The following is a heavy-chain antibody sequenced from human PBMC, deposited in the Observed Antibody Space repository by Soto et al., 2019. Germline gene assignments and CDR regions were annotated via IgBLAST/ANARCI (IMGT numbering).Heavy chain of an antibody. CDR3: ARERDEDIVVVVAAKGPYYYYGMDV. D-gene: IGHD2-15*01. CDR2: IIPIFGTA. V-gene: IGHV1-69*01. Sequence: QVQLVQSGAEVKKPGSSVKVSCKASGGTFSSYAISWVRQAPGQGLEWMGGIIPIFGTANYAQKFQGRVTITADESTSTVYMELSSLRSEDTAVYYCARERDEDIVVVVAAKGPYYYYGMDVWGQGTTVTVSS. J-gene: IGHJ6*02. CDR1: GGTFSSYA.